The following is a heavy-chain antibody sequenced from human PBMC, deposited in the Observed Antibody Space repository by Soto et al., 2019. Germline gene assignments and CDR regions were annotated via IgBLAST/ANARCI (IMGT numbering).Heavy chain of an antibody. Sequence: PGGSLRLSCSASGFTFSAYAMHWVRQAPGRGLEYVSSISPNGGTTYHADSVKDRFTVSRDNSKNTLYLQMTSLRAEDTAAYYCVKGGVALATTGRAQIDCWGQGTLVTVSS. D-gene: IGHD1-26*01. CDR1: GFTFSAYA. J-gene: IGHJ4*02. CDR3: VKGGVALATTGRAQIDC. CDR2: ISPNGGTT. V-gene: IGHV3-64D*06.